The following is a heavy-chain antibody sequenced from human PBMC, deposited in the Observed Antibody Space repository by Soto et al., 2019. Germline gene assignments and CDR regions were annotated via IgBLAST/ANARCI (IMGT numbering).Heavy chain of an antibody. V-gene: IGHV3-30*18. Sequence: QVQLVESGGGVVQPGRSLRLSCAASGFTFRTYGMHWVRQAPGEGLEWVADISSDATKKHYADSVKGRFTISRDNSMNTLYLQMISLRTEDTAVYYCAKEAPGGWHFFDTWGQGTLVTVSS. D-gene: IGHD6-19*01. CDR2: ISSDATKK. CDR3: AKEAPGGWHFFDT. J-gene: IGHJ4*02. CDR1: GFTFRTYG.